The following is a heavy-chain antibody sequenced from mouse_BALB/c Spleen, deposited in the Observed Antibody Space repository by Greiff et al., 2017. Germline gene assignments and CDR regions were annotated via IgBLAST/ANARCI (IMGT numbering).Heavy chain of an antibody. J-gene: IGHJ4*01. CDR1: GFTFSSYT. CDR3: TREDGYYSWDY. V-gene: IGHV5-6-4*01. CDR2: ISSGGSYT. D-gene: IGHD2-3*01. Sequence: EVQGVESGGGLVKPGGSLKLSCAASGFTFSSYTMSWVRQTPEKRLEWVATISSGGSYTYYPDSVKGRFTISRDNAKNTLYLQMSSLKSEDTAMYYCTREDGYYSWDYWGQGTSVTVSS.